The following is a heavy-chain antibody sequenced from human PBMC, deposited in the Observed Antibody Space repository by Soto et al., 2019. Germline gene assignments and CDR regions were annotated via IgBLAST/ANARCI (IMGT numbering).Heavy chain of an antibody. CDR3: ASTAVDTAPFYFDY. V-gene: IGHV1-69*13. Sequence: GASVKVSCKASGGTFTNYAFSWVRQAPGQGLEWLGGIIPIFGTADYAQKFQGRVTITADEPTSTVHMELSSLRSEDTAVYYCASTAVDTAPFYFDYWGQGTLVTVS. D-gene: IGHD5-18*01. CDR2: IIPIFGTA. CDR1: GGTFTNYA. J-gene: IGHJ4*02.